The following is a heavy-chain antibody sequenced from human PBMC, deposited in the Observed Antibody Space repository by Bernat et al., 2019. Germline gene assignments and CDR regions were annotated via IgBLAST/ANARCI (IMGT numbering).Heavy chain of an antibody. D-gene: IGHD6-19*01. V-gene: IGHV1-58*01. CDR2: IIVGSSQT. CDR3: AAERYGTGHYNCCNFEL. Sequence: QMQVVQSGPEVKQPGTSVMVSCKASGVTFTNSAVQWVRQARGQRPEWIGWIIVGSSQTNYAQTFHERVAITRAMSTCTAYMGLRSLRSEDTAAYYCAAERYGTGHYNCCNFELWGRVTTVTVSS. CDR1: GVTFTNSA. J-gene: IGHJ3*01.